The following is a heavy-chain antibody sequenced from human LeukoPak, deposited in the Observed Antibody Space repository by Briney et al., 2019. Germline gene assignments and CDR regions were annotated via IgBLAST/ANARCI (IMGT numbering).Heavy chain of an antibody. J-gene: IGHJ3*02. V-gene: IGHV3-48*03. CDR1: GFTFSSYE. CDR3: ARVNQGAFDI. CDR2: ISSSGSTI. Sequence: GGSLRLSCAASGFTFSSYEMNWVRQAPGKGLEWVSYISSSGSTIYYADSVKGRFTISRDNAKNSLYLQMNSLRAEDTAVYYCARVNQGAFDIWGQGTMGTVSS.